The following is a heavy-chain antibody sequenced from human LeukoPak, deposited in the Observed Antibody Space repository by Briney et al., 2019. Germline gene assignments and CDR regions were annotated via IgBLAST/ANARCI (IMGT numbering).Heavy chain of an antibody. CDR2: INPSGSST. Sequence: EASVKVSCKASGYSFTSHYMHWVRQAPGQGLEWMGLINPSGSSTLYAQKFQGRVTMTRDMSTTTDYMELSSLRSEDTAVYYCARGRHASQTYGSSSEPLYYYMDVWGKGTTVTISS. CDR3: ARGRHASQTYGSSSEPLYYYMDV. V-gene: IGHV1-46*01. J-gene: IGHJ6*03. D-gene: IGHD6-13*01. CDR1: GYSFTSHY.